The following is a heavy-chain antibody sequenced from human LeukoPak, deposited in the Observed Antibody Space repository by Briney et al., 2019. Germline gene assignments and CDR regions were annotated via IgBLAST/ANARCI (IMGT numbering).Heavy chain of an antibody. D-gene: IGHD5-18*01. J-gene: IGHJ4*02. V-gene: IGHV3-64D*06. Sequence: GGSLRLSCSASGFTFSSYAMHWVRQAPGKGLEYVSAISSNGGSTYYADSVKGRFTISRDNSKNTLYLQMSSLRAEDTAVYYCVPLGTAMVTEYRGQGTLVTVSS. CDR3: VPLGTAMVTEY. CDR2: ISSNGGST. CDR1: GFTFSSYA.